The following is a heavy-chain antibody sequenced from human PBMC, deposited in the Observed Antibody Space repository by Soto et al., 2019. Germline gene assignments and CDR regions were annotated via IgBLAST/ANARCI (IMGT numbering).Heavy chain of an antibody. J-gene: IGHJ5*02. CDR2: IYHSGST. D-gene: IGHD3-3*01. CDR3: ARWWSGSRQGFDP. Sequence: SETLSLTCAVSGGSISSSNWWSWVRQPPGKGLEWIGEIYHSGSTNYNPSLKSRVTISVDKSKNQFSLKLSSVTAADTAVYYCARWWSGSRQGFDPWGQGTLVTVSS. V-gene: IGHV4-4*02. CDR1: GGSISSSNW.